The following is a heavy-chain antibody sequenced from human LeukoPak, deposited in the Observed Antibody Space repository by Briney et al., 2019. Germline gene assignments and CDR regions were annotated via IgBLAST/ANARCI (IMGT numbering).Heavy chain of an antibody. V-gene: IGHV1-46*01. CDR1: GYTFTSYY. D-gene: IGHD6-19*01. Sequence: GASVKVSCKASGYTFTSYYMHWVRQAPGQGLEWMGKINPSDGSTRYAQKFQGRVTMTRDMSTSTVYMELSSLRSEDTAVYYCAMGVGAPEDLAVAADFDYWGQGTLVTVSS. J-gene: IGHJ4*02. CDR2: INPSDGST. CDR3: AMGVGAPEDLAVAADFDY.